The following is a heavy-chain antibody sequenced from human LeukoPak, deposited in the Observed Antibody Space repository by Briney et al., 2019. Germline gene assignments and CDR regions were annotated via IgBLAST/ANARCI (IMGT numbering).Heavy chain of an antibody. CDR1: GYTFTGYY. J-gene: IGHJ5*02. V-gene: IGHV1-2*02. D-gene: IGHD2-2*02. CDR2: INPNSGGT. Sequence: ASVKVSCKASGYTFTGYYMHWVRQAPGQGLEWMGWINPNSGGTTYAQKFQGRVTMTRDTSISTAYMELSRLRSDDTAVYYCARDPRPLGYCRSDNCYKNGGVYNWFDPWGQGTLVTVSS. CDR3: ARDPRPLGYCRSDNCYKNGGVYNWFDP.